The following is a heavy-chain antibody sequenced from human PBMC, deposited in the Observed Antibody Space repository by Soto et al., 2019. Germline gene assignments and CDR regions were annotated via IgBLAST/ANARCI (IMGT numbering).Heavy chain of an antibody. D-gene: IGHD6-13*01. Sequence: GGSLRLSCAASGFTFSSYWMSWVRQAPGKGLEWVANIKQDGSEKYYVDSVKGRFTISRDNAKNSLYLQMNSLRAEDTAVYYCARDIGSSLGSFDYWGQGTLVTVSS. J-gene: IGHJ4*02. CDR3: ARDIGSSLGSFDY. CDR1: GFTFSSYW. V-gene: IGHV3-7*01. CDR2: IKQDGSEK.